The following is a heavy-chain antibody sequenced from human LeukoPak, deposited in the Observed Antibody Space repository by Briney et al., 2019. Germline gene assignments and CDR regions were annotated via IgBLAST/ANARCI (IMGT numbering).Heavy chain of an antibody. CDR1: GFAFSNYW. D-gene: IGHD6-19*01. CDR3: ARVGARGYSSGWYDY. CDR2: IKEDGGET. Sequence: GGSLRLSCVASGFAFSNYWMGWVRQAPGKGLEWVANIKEDGGETYYVDSVKGRFTISRDNAKNSLYLQMNSLRADDTAVYYCARVGARGYSSGWYDYWGQGTLVTVSS. J-gene: IGHJ4*02. V-gene: IGHV3-7*01.